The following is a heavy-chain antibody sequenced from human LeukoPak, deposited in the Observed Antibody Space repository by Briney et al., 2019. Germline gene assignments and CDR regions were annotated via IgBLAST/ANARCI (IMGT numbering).Heavy chain of an antibody. D-gene: IGHD2-8*01. V-gene: IGHV3-30*02. Sequence: GGSLRLSCAASGFTFNNFGMHWVRQAPGKGLEWVAFIRGDGKNKYYVNSVKGRFTISRDNSKNTLYLQMNSLRIEDTAVYYCAKNPKMDYYYYYMDFWGKGTTVTVSS. CDR1: GFTFNNFG. CDR2: IRGDGKNK. CDR3: AKNPKMDYYYYYMDF. J-gene: IGHJ6*03.